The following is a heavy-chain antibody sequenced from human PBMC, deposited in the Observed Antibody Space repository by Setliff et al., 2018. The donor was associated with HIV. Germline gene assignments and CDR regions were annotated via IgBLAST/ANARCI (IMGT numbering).Heavy chain of an antibody. Sequence: SETLSLTCAVYGGSFSTYYWSWIRQSPGKRLEWLGEVNHSGGTNYNPSLKRRLIISSDASKNQFSLRLKSVTAADTAVYFCARRILRSAFDFWGHETLVTVSS. V-gene: IGHV4-34*01. D-gene: IGHD2-15*01. CDR3: ARRILRSAFDF. J-gene: IGHJ4*01. CDR2: VNHSGGT. CDR1: GGSFSTYY.